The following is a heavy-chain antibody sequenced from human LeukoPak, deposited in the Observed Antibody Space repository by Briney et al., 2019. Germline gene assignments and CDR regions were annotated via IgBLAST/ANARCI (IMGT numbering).Heavy chain of an antibody. CDR2: FDPEDGET. J-gene: IGHJ4*02. CDR3: ARVDIVVVVAATGGSDY. V-gene: IGHV1-24*01. Sequence: ASVKVSCKVSGYTLTELSMHWVRQAPGKGLEWMGGFDPEDGETIYAQKLQGRVTMTTDTSTSTAYMELRSLRSDDTAVYYCARVDIVVVVAATGGSDYWGQGTLVTVSS. D-gene: IGHD2-15*01. CDR1: GYTLTELS.